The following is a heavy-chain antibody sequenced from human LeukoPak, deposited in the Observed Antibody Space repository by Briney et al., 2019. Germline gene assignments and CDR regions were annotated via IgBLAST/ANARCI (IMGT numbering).Heavy chain of an antibody. D-gene: IGHD3-10*01. CDR2: ISWNSGSI. CDR1: GFTFDDYA. CDR3: AKANYYGSGSYYNGDYYFDY. Sequence: TGGSLRLSCAASGFTFDDYAMHWVRQAPGKGLEWVSGISWNSGSIGYADSVKGRFTISRDNAKNSLYLQMNSLRAEDMALYYCAKANYYGSGSYYNGDYYFDYWGQGTLVTVSS. J-gene: IGHJ4*02. V-gene: IGHV3-9*03.